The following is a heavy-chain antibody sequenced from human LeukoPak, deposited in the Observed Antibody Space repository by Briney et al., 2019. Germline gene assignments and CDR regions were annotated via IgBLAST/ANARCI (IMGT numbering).Heavy chain of an antibody. V-gene: IGHV3-66*02. CDR3: AFQFGVDTGLDY. D-gene: IGHD3-3*01. Sequence: GGSLRLSCAASGFIVSTKYMGWVRQSPGKGLEWVSVIYGGGNTYYAHSVKGRFTISRDNSKNTLYLQMNSLRPEDTAVFYCAFQFGVDTGLDYWGQGSLVTVSS. J-gene: IGHJ4*02. CDR2: IYGGGNT. CDR1: GFIVSTKY.